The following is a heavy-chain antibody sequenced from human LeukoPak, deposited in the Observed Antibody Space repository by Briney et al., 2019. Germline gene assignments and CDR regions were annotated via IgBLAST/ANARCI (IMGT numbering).Heavy chain of an antibody. J-gene: IGHJ4*02. Sequence: SETLSLTCTVSGSSISGYYWSWIRQPPGKGLEWIGYIYYSGSTNYNPSLKSRVTISVDTSKNQFSLKLSSVTAADTAVYYCARSSGEFDYWGQGTLVTVSS. CDR3: ARSSGEFDY. CDR1: GSSISGYY. CDR2: IYYSGST. D-gene: IGHD3-10*01. V-gene: IGHV4-59*01.